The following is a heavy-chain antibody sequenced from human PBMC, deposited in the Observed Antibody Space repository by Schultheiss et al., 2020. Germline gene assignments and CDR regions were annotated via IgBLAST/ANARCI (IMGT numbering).Heavy chain of an antibody. CDR2: ISYDGSNK. V-gene: IGHV3-30*03. Sequence: GSLRLSCAASGFTFSSYGMHWVRQAPGKGLEWVAVISYDGSNKYYADSVKGRSTISRDNSKNTLYLQMNSLRAEDTAVYYCARGGGYQLPFDYWGQGTLVTVSS. J-gene: IGHJ4*02. D-gene: IGHD2-2*01. CDR1: GFTFSSYG. CDR3: ARGGGYQLPFDY.